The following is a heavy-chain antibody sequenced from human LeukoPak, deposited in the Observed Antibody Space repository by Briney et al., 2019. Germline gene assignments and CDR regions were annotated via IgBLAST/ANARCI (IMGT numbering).Heavy chain of an antibody. D-gene: IGHD5-18*01. V-gene: IGHV3-30-3*01. CDR3: ARGAGGYSYGLGDWYFDL. Sequence: GGSLRLSCAASGFTFSSYAMHWVCQAPGKGLERVAVISYDGSNKYYADSVKGRFTISRDNSKNTLYLHMNSLRAEDTAVYYCARGAGGYSYGLGDWYFDLWGRGTLVTVSS. CDR1: GFTFSSYA. J-gene: IGHJ2*01. CDR2: ISYDGSNK.